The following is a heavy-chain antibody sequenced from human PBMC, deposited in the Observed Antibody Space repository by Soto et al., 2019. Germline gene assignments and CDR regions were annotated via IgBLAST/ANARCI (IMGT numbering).Heavy chain of an antibody. CDR1: GGSISSYY. D-gene: IGHD1-26*01. Sequence: SSETLSLTCTVSGGSISSYYWSWIRQPPGKGLEWIGYIYYSGSTNYNPSLKSRVTISVDTSKNQFSLKLSSVTAADTAVYYCARNRVVGATTSWFDPWGQGTLVTVSS. CDR2: IYYSGST. J-gene: IGHJ5*02. V-gene: IGHV4-59*01. CDR3: ARNRVVGATTSWFDP.